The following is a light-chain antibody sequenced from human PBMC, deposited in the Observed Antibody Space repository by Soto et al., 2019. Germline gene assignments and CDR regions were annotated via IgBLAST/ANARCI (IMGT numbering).Light chain of an antibody. CDR3: ATWDGSLSAWV. CDR2: DDN. CDR1: TSNIGIHY. V-gene: IGLV1-51*01. Sequence: QSVLTQPPSVSGARGQKVTISFSGGTSNIGIHYVSWYQQLPGTAPRFLIYDDNKRPSGIPDRFSGSKSGTSSTLGITGLQTGDEADYYCATWDGSLSAWVFGGGTKLTVL. J-gene: IGLJ3*02.